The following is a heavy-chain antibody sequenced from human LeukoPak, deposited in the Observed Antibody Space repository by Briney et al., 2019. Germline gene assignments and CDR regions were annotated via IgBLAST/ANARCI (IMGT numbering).Heavy chain of an antibody. J-gene: IGHJ4*02. V-gene: IGHV4-59*08. CDR3: AGVTLVRGVLD. CDR2: IYSSGST. Sequence: SETLSLTCSVSGGSISNYFWTWIRQPPGKGLEWIGYIYSSGSTYYNPSLKSRVTISVDTSKNRFSLKLSTVAAADTAIYYCAGVTLVRGVLDWGQGTLVTVSS. CDR1: GGSISNYF. D-gene: IGHD3-10*01.